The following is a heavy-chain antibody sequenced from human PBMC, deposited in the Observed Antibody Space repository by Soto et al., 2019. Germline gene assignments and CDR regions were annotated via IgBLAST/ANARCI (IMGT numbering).Heavy chain of an antibody. V-gene: IGHV3-23*01. D-gene: IGHD2-15*01. CDR1: GFTFSSYA. Sequence: GGSLRLSCAASGFTFSSYAMSWVRQAPGKGLEWVSAISGSGGSTYYADSVKGRFTISRDNSKNTLYLQMNSLRAEDTAVYYCAKDQSYCSGGSCYPDAFDIWGQATMVTVSS. CDR3: AKDQSYCSGGSCYPDAFDI. J-gene: IGHJ3*02. CDR2: ISGSGGST.